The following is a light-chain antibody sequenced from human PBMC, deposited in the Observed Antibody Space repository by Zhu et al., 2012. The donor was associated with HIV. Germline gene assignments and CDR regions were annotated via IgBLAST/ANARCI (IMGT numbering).Light chain of an antibody. CDR1: QSVSSNY. V-gene: IGKV3-20*01. Sequence: EIVMTQYPATLSVSPGERATLACRASQSVSSNYLIWYQQKPGQAPRPLIYGASDRASGVPDRFSGSGSGTDFTLSISRLEPEDFAVYYCHQYDNSWTFGQGTKVEIK. J-gene: IGKJ1*01. CDR2: GAS. CDR3: HQYDNSWT.